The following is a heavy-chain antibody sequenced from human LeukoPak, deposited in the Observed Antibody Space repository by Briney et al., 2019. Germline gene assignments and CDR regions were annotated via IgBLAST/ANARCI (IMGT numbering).Heavy chain of an antibody. J-gene: IGHJ4*02. CDR3: ARGGAHDY. Sequence: AGGSLRLSCTASGFTFGDYAMSWVRQAPGKGLEWVSYINSGGSTIYYADSVKGRFTISRDNAKNSLYLQVNSLRADDTAVYYCARGGAHDYWGQGTLVTVSS. D-gene: IGHD4/OR15-4a*01. CDR1: GFTFGDYA. CDR2: INSGGSTI. V-gene: IGHV3-48*03.